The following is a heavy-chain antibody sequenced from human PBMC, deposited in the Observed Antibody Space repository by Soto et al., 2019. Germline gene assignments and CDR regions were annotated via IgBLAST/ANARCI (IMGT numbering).Heavy chain of an antibody. J-gene: IGHJ4*02. CDR2: ISYDGSNK. D-gene: IGHD3-3*01. CDR1: GFTFSSYA. CDR3: AKDDDFWSGYHPSGY. V-gene: IGHV3-30-3*02. Sequence: QVQLVESGGGVVQPGRSLRLSCAASGFTFSSYAMHWVRQAPGKGLEWVAVISYDGSNKYYADSVKGRFTISRDNSKNTLYLQMNSLRAEDTAVYYCAKDDDFWSGYHPSGYWGQGTLVTVSS.